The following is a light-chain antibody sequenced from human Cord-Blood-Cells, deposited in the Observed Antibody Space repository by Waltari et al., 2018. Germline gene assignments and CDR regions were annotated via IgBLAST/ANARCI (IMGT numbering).Light chain of an antibody. CDR3: CSYAGSSTWV. CDR1: STDVGTYNL. V-gene: IGLV2-23*01. CDR2: EGS. Sequence: QSALTQPASVSGSPGQSTTISCTVTSTDVGTYNLVSWYQQHPGKAPKLMIYEGSKRPSGVSNRFSGSKSGNTASLTISGLQAEDEADYYCCSYAGSSTWVFGGGTKLTVL. J-gene: IGLJ3*02.